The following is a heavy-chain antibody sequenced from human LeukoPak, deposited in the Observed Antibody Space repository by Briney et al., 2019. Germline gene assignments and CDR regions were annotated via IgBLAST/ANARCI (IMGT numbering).Heavy chain of an antibody. D-gene: IGHD1-1*01. CDR2: ISYDGSNK. V-gene: IGHV3-30*18. J-gene: IGHJ4*02. Sequence: GGSLRLSCAASGFTFSSYGMHWVRQAPGKGLEWVAVISYDGSNKYYADYVKGRFTISRDNSKNTLYLQMNSLRAEDTAVYYCAKGYGIIDYWGQGTLVTVSS. CDR3: AKGYGIIDY. CDR1: GFTFSSYG.